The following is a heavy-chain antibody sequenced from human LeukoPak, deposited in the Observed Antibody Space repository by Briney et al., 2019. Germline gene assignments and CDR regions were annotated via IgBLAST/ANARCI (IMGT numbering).Heavy chain of an antibody. Sequence: PGGSLRLSCAAPGFTFSSYAMSWVRQAPGKGLEWVSAISGSGGSTYYADSVKGRFTISRDNSKNTLYLQMNSLSAEDTAVYYCAPRFLYYDYWGQGTLVTVSS. D-gene: IGHD3-3*01. V-gene: IGHV3-23*01. J-gene: IGHJ4*02. CDR2: ISGSGGST. CDR1: GFTFSSYA. CDR3: APRFLYYDY.